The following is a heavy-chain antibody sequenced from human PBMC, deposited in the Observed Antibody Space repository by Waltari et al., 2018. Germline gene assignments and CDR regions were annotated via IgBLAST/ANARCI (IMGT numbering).Heavy chain of an antibody. CDR3: LGDCSGGSCYGTFDY. V-gene: IGHV3-48*01. CDR2: ISSSSSTI. D-gene: IGHD2-15*01. J-gene: IGHJ4*02. CDR1: GFTFISYS. Sequence: EVQLVESGGGLVQPGGSLRLSCAASGFTFISYSMNWFRQAPGKGLGWVSYISSSSSTIYYADSVKGRFTISRDNAKNSLYLQMNSLRAEDTAVYYCLGDCSGGSCYGTFDYWGQGTLVTVSS.